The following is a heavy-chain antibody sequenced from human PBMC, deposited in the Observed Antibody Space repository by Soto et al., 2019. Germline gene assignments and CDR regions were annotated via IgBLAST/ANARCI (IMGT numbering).Heavy chain of an antibody. J-gene: IGHJ4*02. Sequence: TLSLTCTVSGGSISSYYWSWIRQPPGKELEWIGYIYYSGSTNYNPSLKSRVTISVDTSKNQFSLKLSSVTAADTAVYYCARRALEQQLDYWGQGTLVTVSS. V-gene: IGHV4-59*08. D-gene: IGHD6-13*01. CDR1: GGSISSYY. CDR3: ARRALEQQLDY. CDR2: IYYSGST.